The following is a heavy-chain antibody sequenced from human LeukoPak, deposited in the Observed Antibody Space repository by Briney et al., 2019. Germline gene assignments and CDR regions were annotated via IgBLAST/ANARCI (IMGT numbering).Heavy chain of an antibody. V-gene: IGHV4-4*02. CDR3: ARDRGGLEMATIPVWAFDI. D-gene: IGHD5-24*01. CDR1: GGSISSSNW. J-gene: IGHJ3*02. Sequence: SGTLSLTCAVSGGSISSSNWWSWVRQPPGKGLEWIGEIYHSGSTNYNPSLKSRVTISVDKSKNQFSLKLSSVTAADTAVYYCARDRGGLEMATIPVWAFDIWGQGTMVTVSS. CDR2: IYHSGST.